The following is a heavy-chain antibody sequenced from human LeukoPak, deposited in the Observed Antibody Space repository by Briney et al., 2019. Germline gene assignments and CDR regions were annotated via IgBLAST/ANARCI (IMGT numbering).Heavy chain of an antibody. CDR1: GFTFSSYS. J-gene: IGHJ4*02. V-gene: IGHV3-21*01. CDR2: ISTSSSYI. D-gene: IGHD6-19*01. CDR3: AVAGTGYFDS. Sequence: AGRSLTLSCAASGFTFSSYSMNWVRQAPGKGLEWVSSISTSSSYIYYADSVKGRFTISRDNAKNTLYLQMNSLRAEDTAVYYCAVAGTGYFDSWGQGTLVTVSS.